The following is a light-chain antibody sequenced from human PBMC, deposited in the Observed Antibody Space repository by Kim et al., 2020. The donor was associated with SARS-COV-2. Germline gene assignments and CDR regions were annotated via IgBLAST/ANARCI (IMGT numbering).Light chain of an antibody. CDR1: SGNVGGHKF. J-gene: IGLJ3*02. Sequence: QSALTQPASVSGSPGQSITISCTGSSGNVGGHKFVSWYQQHPGKAPKLMIYDVSQRPSVVSTRFSGSKSGNTASLTISGLQAEDEANYYCCSYAGSNDLVFGGGTQLTVL. CDR3: CSYAGSNDLV. V-gene: IGLV2-23*02. CDR2: DVS.